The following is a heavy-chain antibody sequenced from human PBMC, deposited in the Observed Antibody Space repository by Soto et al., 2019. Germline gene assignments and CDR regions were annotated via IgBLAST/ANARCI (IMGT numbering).Heavy chain of an antibody. CDR2: ISYDGSNK. D-gene: IGHD6-13*01. CDR3: AFNLAAASLFDY. V-gene: IGHV3-30-3*01. CDR1: GFTFSSYA. Sequence: GGSLRLSCAASGFTFSSYAMHWVRQAPGKGLEWVAVISYDGSNKYYADSVKGRFTISRDNSKNTLYLQMNSLRAEDTAVYYCAFNLAAASLFDYWGQGTLVTVSS. J-gene: IGHJ4*02.